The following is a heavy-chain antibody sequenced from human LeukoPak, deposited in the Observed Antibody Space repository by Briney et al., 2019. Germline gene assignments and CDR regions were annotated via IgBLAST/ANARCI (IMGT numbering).Heavy chain of an antibody. CDR3: ARGLTTLVLRFLEWLSSNWFDP. V-gene: IGHV4-34*01. Sequence: KASETLSLTCAVYGGSFSGYYWSWIRQPPGKGLEWIGEINHSGSTNYNPSLKSRVTISVDTSKNQFSLRLSSVTAADTAVYYCARGLTTLVLRFLEWLSSNWFDPWGQGTLVTVSS. CDR2: INHSGST. D-gene: IGHD3-3*01. J-gene: IGHJ5*02. CDR1: GGSFSGYY.